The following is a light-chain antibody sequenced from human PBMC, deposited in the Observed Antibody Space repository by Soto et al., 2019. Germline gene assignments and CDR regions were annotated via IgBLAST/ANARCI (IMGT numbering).Light chain of an antibody. CDR3: QHYNNWPFT. V-gene: IGKV3-15*01. CDR1: QSVSSN. J-gene: IGKJ5*01. Sequence: IVITQSPATLSVSPGGRATLSSRASQSVSSNLAWYQQKPGQAPRRLIYGASGRATGIPARVSGSGSGTEFTLTISSRQSADVAVYYCQHYNNWPFTFGQGTRLEI. CDR2: GAS.